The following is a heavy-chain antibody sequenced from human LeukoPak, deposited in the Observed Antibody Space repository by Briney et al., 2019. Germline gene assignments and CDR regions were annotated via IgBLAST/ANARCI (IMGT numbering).Heavy chain of an antibody. CDR2: INHSGST. V-gene: IGHV4-34*01. D-gene: IGHD4-17*01. CDR1: GGSFSGYY. J-gene: IGHJ4*02. CDR3: ARVGAHYGDYRDY. Sequence: SETLSLTCAVYGGSFSGYYWSWIRQPPGKGLEWIGEINHSGSTNYNPSLKSRVTISVDKSKNQFSLKLSSVTAADTAVYYCARVGAHYGDYRDYWGQGTLVTVSS.